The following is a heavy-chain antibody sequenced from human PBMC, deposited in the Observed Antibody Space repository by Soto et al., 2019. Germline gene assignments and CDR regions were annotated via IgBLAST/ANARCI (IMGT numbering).Heavy chain of an antibody. Sequence: DVQLVESGGGLVQPGGSLRLSCAASGFTFSSYSMNWVRQAPGKGLEWISFIDTSSTTIYYSDSVKGRFTVSRDNAKNSVYLKMNSLRDEDTAVCYCARGQWLQDFWGQGTLVTVSS. CDR1: GFTFSSYS. V-gene: IGHV3-48*02. CDR2: IDTSSTTI. CDR3: ARGQWLQDF. D-gene: IGHD6-19*01. J-gene: IGHJ4*02.